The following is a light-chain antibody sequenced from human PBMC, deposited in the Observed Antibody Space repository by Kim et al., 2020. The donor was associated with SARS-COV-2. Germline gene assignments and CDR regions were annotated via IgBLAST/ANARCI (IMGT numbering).Light chain of an antibody. Sequence: DMQLTQSPSLLSAAVGDRVTITCRASQGIRSHLAWYQHNPGKAPKLLIYAASTLQSGVPSRFSGSGSGTEFTLTISSLQPEDFATYFCQQYNFYPRTFGQGTKVGIK. V-gene: IGKV1-9*01. CDR3: QQYNFYPRT. CDR2: AAS. J-gene: IGKJ1*01. CDR1: QGIRSH.